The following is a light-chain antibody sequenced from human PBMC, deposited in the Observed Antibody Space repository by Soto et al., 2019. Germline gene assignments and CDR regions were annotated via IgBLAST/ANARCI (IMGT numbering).Light chain of an antibody. CDR1: SSDVGGHDY. CDR2: EVT. CDR3: SSYAGSNKLL. V-gene: IGLV2-8*01. Sequence: QSALTQPPSASGSTGQSVTISCTGTSSDVGGHDYVSWYQQHPGKAPKLMIYEVTERPSGVPERFSGSKSGNTASLTVSGLQAEDEADYYCSSYAGSNKLLFGGGTKLTVL. J-gene: IGLJ2*01.